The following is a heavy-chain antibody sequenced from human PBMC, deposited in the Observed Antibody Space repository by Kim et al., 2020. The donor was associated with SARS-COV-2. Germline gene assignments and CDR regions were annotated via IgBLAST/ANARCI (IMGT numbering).Heavy chain of an antibody. CDR2: INHSGST. V-gene: IGHV4-34*01. J-gene: IGHJ6*02. CDR3: ARGLRGITMIVVVKTYYYYGMDV. Sequence: SETLSLTCAVYGGSFSGYYWSWIRQPPGKGLEWIGEINHSGSTNYNPSLKSRVTISVDTSKNQFSLKLSSVTAADTAVYYCARGLRGITMIVVVKTYYYYGMDVWGRGTTVTVSS. D-gene: IGHD3-22*01. CDR1: GGSFSGYY.